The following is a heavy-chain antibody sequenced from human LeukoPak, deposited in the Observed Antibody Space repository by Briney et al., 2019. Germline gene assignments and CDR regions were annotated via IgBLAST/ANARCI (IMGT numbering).Heavy chain of an antibody. CDR2: ISSSSSYI. Sequence: GGSLRLSCAASGFTFSSYSMNWVRQAPGKGLEWVSSISSSSSYIYYADSVKGRFTISRDNAKSSLYLQMNSLRAEDTAVYYCARVGYYYDSSGHDYWGQGTLVTVSS. J-gene: IGHJ4*02. CDR3: ARVGYYYDSSGHDY. CDR1: GFTFSSYS. V-gene: IGHV3-21*01. D-gene: IGHD3-22*01.